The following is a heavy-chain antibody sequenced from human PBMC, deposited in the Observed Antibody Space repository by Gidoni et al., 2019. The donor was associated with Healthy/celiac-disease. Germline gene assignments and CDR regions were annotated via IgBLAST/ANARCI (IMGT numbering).Heavy chain of an antibody. CDR2: IWYDGSNK. CDR1: GFTFSSYG. J-gene: IGHJ5*02. V-gene: IGHV3-33*01. Sequence: QVQLVESGGVVVQPGRSLRLPCAASGFTFSSYGMHWVRQAPGKGLEWVAVIWYDGSNKYYADSVKGRFTISRDNSKNTLYLQMNSLRAEDTAVYYCARREVDWFDPWGQGTLVTVSS. D-gene: IGHD1-26*01. CDR3: ARREVDWFDP.